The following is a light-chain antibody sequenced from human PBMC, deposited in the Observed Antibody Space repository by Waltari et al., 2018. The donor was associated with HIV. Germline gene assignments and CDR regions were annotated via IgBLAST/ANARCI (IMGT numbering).Light chain of an antibody. Sequence: DIQMTQSPSSLSASVGDRVTITCQGSQDISNYLNWYQQKPGKTPKLLICEASNLETGVPTRFSGRGSGTDVACTISSLQPEDIATYYCQQYDNRPSYTVGQGTKLEIK. CDR3: QQYDNRPSYT. V-gene: IGKV1-33*01. CDR1: QDISNY. J-gene: IGKJ2*01. CDR2: EAS.